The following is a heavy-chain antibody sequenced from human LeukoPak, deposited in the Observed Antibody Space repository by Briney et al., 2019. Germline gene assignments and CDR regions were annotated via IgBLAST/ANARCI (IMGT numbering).Heavy chain of an antibody. Sequence: ASVKVSCKASGYTFTSYAINWVRQATGQGLEWMGWMNPNSGNTGYAQKFQGRVTITRNTSISTAYMELSSLRSEDTAVYYCARVSWYYDSSGYSYDAFDIWGQGTMVTVSS. CDR3: ARVSWYYDSSGYSYDAFDI. J-gene: IGHJ3*02. D-gene: IGHD3-22*01. CDR1: GYTFTSYA. CDR2: MNPNSGNT. V-gene: IGHV1-8*03.